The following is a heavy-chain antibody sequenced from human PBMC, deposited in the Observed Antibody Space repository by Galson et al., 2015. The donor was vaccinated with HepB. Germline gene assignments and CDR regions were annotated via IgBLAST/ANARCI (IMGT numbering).Heavy chain of an antibody. J-gene: IGHJ4*02. V-gene: IGHV3-33*08. D-gene: IGHD6-25*01. CDR3: AREDADIAAMTLDH. CDR1: GFTFSRNG. Sequence: SLRLSCAASGFTFSRNGMHWVRQAPGKGLEWVAVIWHDGSNSYYADSVKGRFTISRDNSKNKLYLQMNSLRAEDTAVYYCAREDADIAAMTLDHWGQGTLVTVSS. CDR2: IWHDGSNS.